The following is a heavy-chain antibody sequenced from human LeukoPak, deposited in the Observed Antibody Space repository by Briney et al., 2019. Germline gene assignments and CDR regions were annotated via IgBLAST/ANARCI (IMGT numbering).Heavy chain of an antibody. D-gene: IGHD3-10*01. CDR1: GFTLSSYG. J-gene: IGHJ5*02. V-gene: IGHV3-33*01. Sequence: GGSLRLSCAASGFTLSSYGMHWARQAPGKGLEWVADICYDGSNKYYVDAVKGRYTISRDNTTNTVYLQMNSLRDEDTALYYCARSYGSGRQPWDLWGQGTLVTVPS. CDR2: ICYDGSNK. CDR3: ARSYGSGRQPWDL.